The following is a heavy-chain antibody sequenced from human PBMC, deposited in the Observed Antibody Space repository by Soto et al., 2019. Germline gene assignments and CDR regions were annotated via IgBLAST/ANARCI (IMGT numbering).Heavy chain of an antibody. CDR3: VTSSQVQSTIYYYYDCMDV. CDR2: ISFDGTRK. V-gene: IGHV3-30*03. J-gene: IGHJ6*03. Sequence: QVHLVESGGGVVQPGRSLRLSCAASGFTFSNYGFNWVRQAPGKGLEWVAIISFDGTRKFYADSVKGRFAISRDNSKNTLYLQMNSLTAEDTALYYCVTSSQVQSTIYYYYDCMDVWGKGTTVPVSS. CDR1: GFTFSNYG.